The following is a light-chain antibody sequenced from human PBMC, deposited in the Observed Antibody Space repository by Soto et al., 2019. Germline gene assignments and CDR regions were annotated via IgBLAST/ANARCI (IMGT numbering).Light chain of an antibody. CDR2: EVS. CDR1: SSDVGSYNL. J-gene: IGLJ2*01. Sequence: QSVLTQPASVSGSPGQSITISCTGTSSDVGSYNLVSWYQQHPGKAHKLMIYEVSKRPSGVSNRFSASKSGNTASLTISGLEADDVDDYYCCSYAGSRTYVAFGGGTKLTVL. CDR3: CSYAGSRTYVA. V-gene: IGLV2-23*02.